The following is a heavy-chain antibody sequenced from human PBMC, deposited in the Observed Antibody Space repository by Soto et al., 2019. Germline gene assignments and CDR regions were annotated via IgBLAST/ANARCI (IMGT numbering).Heavy chain of an antibody. D-gene: IGHD5-18*01. Sequence: GASVKVSCKASGYTFTSYGISWVRQAPGQGLEWMGWISAYNGNTNYAQKLQGRVTMTTDTSTSTAYMELRSLRSDDTAVYYCARDYFGSTAMADYYYYGMDVWGQGTTVTVSS. CDR3: ARDYFGSTAMADYYYYGMDV. J-gene: IGHJ6*02. CDR1: GYTFTSYG. CDR2: ISAYNGNT. V-gene: IGHV1-18*01.